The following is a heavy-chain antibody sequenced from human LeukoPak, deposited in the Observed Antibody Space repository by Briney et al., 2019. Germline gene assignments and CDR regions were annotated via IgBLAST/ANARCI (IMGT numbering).Heavy chain of an antibody. CDR3: ASREGGGLRFFDWLFDAFDI. J-gene: IGHJ3*02. V-gene: IGHV1-46*01. CDR1: GYTFSNYH. CDR2: INPSGGST. Sequence: ASVKVFCKASGYTFSNYHFHWVRQAPGQGLEWMGIINPSGGSTSYAQSFQGRVTMTSDTSTSTVYMELNSLRSEDTAVYYCASREGGGLRFFDWLFDAFDIWGQGTMVTVSS. D-gene: IGHD3-9*01.